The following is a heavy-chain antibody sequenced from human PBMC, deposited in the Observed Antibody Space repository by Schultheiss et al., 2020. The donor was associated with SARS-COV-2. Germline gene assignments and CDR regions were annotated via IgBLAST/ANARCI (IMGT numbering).Heavy chain of an antibody. D-gene: IGHD5/OR15-5a*01. Sequence: GGSLRLSCAASGFTFSSYSMNWVRQAPGKGLEWVSSISGSRTYIYYADSVKGRFTISRDNAKNSLYLQMNSLRAEDTAVYYCAKAGEAVSRDYWGQGTLVTVSS. CDR2: ISGSRTYI. CDR3: AKAGEAVSRDY. CDR1: GFTFSSYS. V-gene: IGHV3-21*01. J-gene: IGHJ4*02.